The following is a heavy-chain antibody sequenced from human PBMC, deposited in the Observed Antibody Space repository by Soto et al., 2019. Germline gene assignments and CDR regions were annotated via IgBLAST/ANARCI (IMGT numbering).Heavy chain of an antibody. D-gene: IGHD5-18*01. Sequence: GVSLKISDNGSGYSFTSYWISWVRQMPGKGLEWMGRIDPSDSYTNYSPSFQGHVTISADKSISTAYLQWSSLKASDTAMYSCARNGDTAMVPYYYYYGMDVWGQGTTVTVYS. J-gene: IGHJ6*02. V-gene: IGHV5-10-1*01. CDR2: IDPSDSYT. CDR1: GYSFTSYW. CDR3: ARNGDTAMVPYYYYYGMDV.